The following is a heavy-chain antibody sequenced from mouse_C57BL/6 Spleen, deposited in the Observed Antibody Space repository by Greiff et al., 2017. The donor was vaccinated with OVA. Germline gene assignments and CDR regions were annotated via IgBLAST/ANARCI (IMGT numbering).Heavy chain of an antibody. CDR3: APLGQGFAY. Sequence: EVQLQQSGPELVKPGASVKISCKASGYTFTDYYMNWVKQSHGKSLEWIGDINPNNGGTSYNQKFKGKATLTVDKSSSTAYMKLRSLTSADSAVXYCAPLGQGFAYWGQGTLVTVSA. D-gene: IGHD3-3*01. CDR1: GYTFTDYY. J-gene: IGHJ3*01. CDR2: INPNNGGT. V-gene: IGHV1-26*01.